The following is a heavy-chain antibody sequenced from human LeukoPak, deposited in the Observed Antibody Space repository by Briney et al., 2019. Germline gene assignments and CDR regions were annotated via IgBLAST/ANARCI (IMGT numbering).Heavy chain of an antibody. CDR3: ARVAALVVVPYLGMDV. Sequence: PSGTLSLTWAAPAGSISSSNWWSWVRQPPGKGLEWIGEIYHSGSTNYNPSHKSRVTTSVDKSKNQFSLKLSSVTAADTAVYYCARVAALVVVPYLGMDVWGQGTTVTVSS. V-gene: IGHV4-4*02. D-gene: IGHD2-2*01. CDR2: IYHSGST. CDR1: AGSISSSNW. J-gene: IGHJ6*02.